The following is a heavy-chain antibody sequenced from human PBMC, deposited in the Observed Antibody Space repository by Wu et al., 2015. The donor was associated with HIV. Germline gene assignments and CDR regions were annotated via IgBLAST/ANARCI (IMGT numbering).Heavy chain of an antibody. CDR2: IVVGSGNT. J-gene: IGHJ6*02. V-gene: IGHV1-58*02. D-gene: IGHD2-2*01. CDR3: ARAKYCSRISCFAGLVDV. CDR1: GFTFTSSA. Sequence: QMQLVQSGPEVKKPGTSVKVSCKASGFTFTSSAMQWVRQARGQRLEWIGWIVVGSGNTNYAQKFQERVTITRDMSTSTAYMELSSLRSEDTAVYYCARAKYCSRISCFAGLVDVWGQGTTVTVSS.